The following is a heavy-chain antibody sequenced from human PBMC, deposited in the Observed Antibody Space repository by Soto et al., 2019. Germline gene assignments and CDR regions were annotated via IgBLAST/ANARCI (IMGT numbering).Heavy chain of an antibody. V-gene: IGHV3-9*01. CDR3: TKGASTSCFSAFDF. D-gene: IGHD2-2*01. CDR2: ISWNSGNI. Sequence: EVQLVESGGGLVHPGRSLRLSCTASGFTFDDYAMHWVRQAPGKGLEWVSSISWNSGNIVYADSVRGRFTISRDNAKTSLHLQMNSLSAEDTALCYCTKGASTSCFSAFDFWGQGTMVTVSS. CDR1: GFTFDDYA. J-gene: IGHJ3*01.